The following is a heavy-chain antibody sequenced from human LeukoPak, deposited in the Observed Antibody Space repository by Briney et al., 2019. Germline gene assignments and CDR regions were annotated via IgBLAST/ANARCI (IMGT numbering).Heavy chain of an antibody. D-gene: IGHD3-10*01. CDR1: GYTFTGYY. Sequence: GASVKVSCKASGYTFTGYYMHWVRQAPGQGLEWMGWINPNSGGTNYAQKFQGRVTMTRDTSISTAYMELSRLRSDDTAVYYCAREIYGDKKAKDYWGQGTLVTVSS. V-gene: IGHV1-2*02. CDR2: INPNSGGT. J-gene: IGHJ4*02. CDR3: AREIYGDKKAKDY.